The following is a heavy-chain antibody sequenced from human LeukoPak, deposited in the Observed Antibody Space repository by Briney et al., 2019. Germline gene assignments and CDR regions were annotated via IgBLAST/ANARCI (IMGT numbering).Heavy chain of an antibody. CDR2: INHSGST. V-gene: IGHV4-34*01. CDR1: GGSIRSYY. Sequence: SETLSLTCTVSGGSIRSYYWSWIRQPPGKGLEWIGEINHSGSTNYNPSLKSRVTISVDTSKNQFSLKLSSVTAADTAVYYCAYGSGSYTSDAFDIWGQGTMVTVSS. CDR3: AYGSGSYTSDAFDI. D-gene: IGHD3-10*01. J-gene: IGHJ3*02.